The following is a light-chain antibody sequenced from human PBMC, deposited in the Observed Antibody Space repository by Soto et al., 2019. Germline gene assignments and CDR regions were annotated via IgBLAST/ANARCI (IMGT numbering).Light chain of an antibody. Sequence: QSVLTQPASVSGSPGQSITISCTGTSSDVGGYNYVSWYQHHPGKAPKLMIYDVSNRPSGVSNRFSGSKSGNTASLTISGLPPEDEAYYYCSSYTTSNTRQIVFGTGTKLTVL. J-gene: IGLJ1*01. CDR2: DVS. CDR1: SSDVGGYNY. CDR3: SSYTTSNTRQIV. V-gene: IGLV2-14*03.